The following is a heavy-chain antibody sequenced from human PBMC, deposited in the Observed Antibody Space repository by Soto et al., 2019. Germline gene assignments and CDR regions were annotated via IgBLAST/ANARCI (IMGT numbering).Heavy chain of an antibody. D-gene: IGHD2-2*01. Sequence: SETLSLTCTVSGGSISSGGYYWSWIRQHPGKGLEWIGYIYYSGSTYYNPSLKSRVTISVDTSKNQFSLKLSSVTAADTAVYYCARALGVYCSSTSCYGQPYYYYGMDVWGQGTTVTVSS. V-gene: IGHV4-31*03. J-gene: IGHJ6*02. CDR3: ARALGVYCSSTSCYGQPYYYYGMDV. CDR1: GGSISSGGYY. CDR2: IYYSGST.